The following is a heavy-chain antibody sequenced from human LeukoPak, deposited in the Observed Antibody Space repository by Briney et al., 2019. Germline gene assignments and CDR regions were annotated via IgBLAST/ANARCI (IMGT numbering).Heavy chain of an antibody. J-gene: IGHJ4*02. CDR3: ARGGARDYYFDY. Sequence: SETLSLTCDVSGGSTINYYWSWIRQPPGKGLEWIGFVYYSGSISYNPSLKSRVTISVDTSKNQFSLRLSSVTAADTAVYYCARGGARDYYFDYWDKGTLVTVSS. CDR1: GGSTINYY. D-gene: IGHD2-21*02. CDR2: VYYSGSI. V-gene: IGHV4-59*12.